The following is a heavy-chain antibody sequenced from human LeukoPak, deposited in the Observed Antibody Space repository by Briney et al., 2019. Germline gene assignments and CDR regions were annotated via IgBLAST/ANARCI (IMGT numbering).Heavy chain of an antibody. Sequence: GASVKVSCKASGYTFSNNWMHWVRQAPGQGLEWVGIINPNGGYTAYAQKFQGRVTLTRDMSTTSVYMELTSLRSEDTAVYYCARGTGYSSSWYGVYAFDIWGQGTMVTVSS. CDR1: GYTFSNNW. CDR2: INPNGGYT. J-gene: IGHJ3*02. CDR3: ARGTGYSSSWYGVYAFDI. V-gene: IGHV1-46*01. D-gene: IGHD6-13*01.